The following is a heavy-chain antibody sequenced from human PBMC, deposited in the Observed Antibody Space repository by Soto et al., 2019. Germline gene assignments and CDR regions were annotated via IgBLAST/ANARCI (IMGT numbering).Heavy chain of an antibody. CDR2: INAGNGNT. CDR3: ARHGYNYGGGYFDY. CDR1: GYTFPNYA. D-gene: IGHD5-18*01. V-gene: IGHV1-3*01. J-gene: IGHJ4*02. Sequence: ASVKVSCKASGYTFPNYAMHWVRQAPGQRLEWMGWINAGNGNTKYSQKFQGRVTITRDTSASTAYMELSSLRAEDTAVYYCARHGYNYGGGYFDYWGQGTLVTVSS.